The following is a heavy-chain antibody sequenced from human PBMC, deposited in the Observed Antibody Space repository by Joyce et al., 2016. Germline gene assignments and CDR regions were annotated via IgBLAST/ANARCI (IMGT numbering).Heavy chain of an antibody. CDR3: ARSTGGSYLVGMDV. J-gene: IGHJ6*02. D-gene: IGHD1-26*01. CDR2: IYTTGST. CDR1: GASATSGSFF. Sequence: QVQLQESGPGLVKPSQTLTLTCTVSGASATSGSFFWRWIRQPAGKGLEWIGRIYTTGSTNSKSSLKSRVTMALDTSKNQVSLKLNSVTAADTAVYYCARSTGGSYLVGMDVWGQGTTVTVSS. V-gene: IGHV4-61*02.